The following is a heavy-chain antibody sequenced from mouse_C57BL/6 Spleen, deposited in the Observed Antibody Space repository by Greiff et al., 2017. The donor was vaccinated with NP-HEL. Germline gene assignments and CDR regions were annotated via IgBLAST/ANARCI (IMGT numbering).Heavy chain of an antibody. J-gene: IGHJ4*01. CDR2: IYPGNSDT. D-gene: IGHD2-4*01. V-gene: IGHV1-5*01. CDR3: TRSGSYDYERLYYAMDY. Sequence: VQLQQSGTVLARPGASVKMSCKTSGYTFTSYWMHWVKQRPGQGLEWIGAIYPGNSDTSYNQKFKGKAKLTAVTSASTAYMELSSLTNEDSAVYYCTRSGSYDYERLYYAMDYWGQGTSVTVSS. CDR1: GYTFTSYW.